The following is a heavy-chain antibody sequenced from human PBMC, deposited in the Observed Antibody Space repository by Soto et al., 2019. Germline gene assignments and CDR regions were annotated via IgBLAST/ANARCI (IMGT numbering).Heavy chain of an antibody. J-gene: IGHJ3*02. Sequence: QVPLVQSGAEVKKPGASVKVSCKASGYTFTSYGISWVRQAPGQGLEWMGWISAYNGNTNYAQKLQGRVTLTTDTSTSTAYMELRSRRSDDTAVYYCARVYCSGGSCWDAFDIWGQGTMVTVSS. CDR3: ARVYCSGGSCWDAFDI. D-gene: IGHD2-15*01. CDR2: ISAYNGNT. V-gene: IGHV1-18*01. CDR1: GYTFTSYG.